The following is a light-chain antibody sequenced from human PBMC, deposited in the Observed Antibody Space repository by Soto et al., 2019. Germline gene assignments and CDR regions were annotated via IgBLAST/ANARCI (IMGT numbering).Light chain of an antibody. CDR2: ATS. CDR1: QPIITY. Sequence: DIQMTQSPSSLSAFVGDRVTVSCRSSQPIITYLNLYQVKPGKAPKPLIFATSNLNSGVPSRFSGSGSGTDFTLTINNLQPEDFATYYSQQSYTAPWTFGQGTKVEIK. CDR3: QQSYTAPWT. V-gene: IGKV1-39*01. J-gene: IGKJ1*01.